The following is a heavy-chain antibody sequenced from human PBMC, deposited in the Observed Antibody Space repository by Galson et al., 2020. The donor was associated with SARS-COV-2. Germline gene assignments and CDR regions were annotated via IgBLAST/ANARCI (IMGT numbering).Heavy chain of an antibody. CDR1: GISFSDYW. V-gene: IGHV3-74*01. CDR2: INTYGNST. Sequence: GASLKISCAASGISFSDYWLTWVHQAPGKGLVWVSRINTYGNSTNYADSVRGRFTVSRDNAKNMLYLQMNSLRAEDTAVYYCVRHSSGDYWGQGTLVTVSS. J-gene: IGHJ4*02. D-gene: IGHD3-22*01. CDR3: VRHSSGDY.